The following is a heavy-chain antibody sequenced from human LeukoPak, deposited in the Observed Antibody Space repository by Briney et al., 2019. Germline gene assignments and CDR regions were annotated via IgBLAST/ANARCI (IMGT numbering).Heavy chain of an antibody. CDR3: ARGRPHGNDY. CDR1: GFAFSTYW. Sequence: GGSLRLSCAASGFAFSTYWMHWVRQAPGKGLVWVSRINSGGDSITYADSVKGRFSISRDNAKNTLYLQMNSLRVEDTAVYYCARGRPHGNDYWGQGTLVTVSS. J-gene: IGHJ4*02. CDR2: INSGGDSI. D-gene: IGHD4-23*01. V-gene: IGHV3-74*03.